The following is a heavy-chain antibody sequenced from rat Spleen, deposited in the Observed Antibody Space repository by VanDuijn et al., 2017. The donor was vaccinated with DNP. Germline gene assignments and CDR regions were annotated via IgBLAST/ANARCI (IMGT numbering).Heavy chain of an antibody. J-gene: IGHJ2*01. CDR2: ISYEGSST. D-gene: IGHD1-10*01. Sequence: EVQLVETGGGLVQPGRSLKLSCAASGFTFSKYGMAWVRQAPTKGLEWVATISYEGSSTYYRDSVKGRFTISRDNAKSTLYLQMSKLGSEDAATYYCAREQHYHFDYWGQGVMVTVSS. CDR3: AREQHYHFDY. CDR1: GFTFSKYG. V-gene: IGHV5-29*01.